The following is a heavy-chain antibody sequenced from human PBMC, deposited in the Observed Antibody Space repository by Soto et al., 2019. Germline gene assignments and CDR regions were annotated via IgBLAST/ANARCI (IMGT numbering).Heavy chain of an antibody. CDR1: GGSIGSGGYS. V-gene: IGHV4-30-2*01. J-gene: IGHJ5*02. CDR2: IYHSGST. CDR3: ARVTGP. Sequence: SETLSLTCAVSGGSIGSGGYSWSWIRQPPGKGLEWIGYIYHSGSTYYNPSLKSRVTISVDRSKNQFSLKLSSVTAADTAVYYCARVTGPCAQGTLVTVS.